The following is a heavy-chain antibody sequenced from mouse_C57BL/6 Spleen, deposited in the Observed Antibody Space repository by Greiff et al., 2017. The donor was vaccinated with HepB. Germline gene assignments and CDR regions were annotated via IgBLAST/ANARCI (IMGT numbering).Heavy chain of an antibody. Sequence: DVMLVESGGGLVKPGGSLKLSCAASGFTFSSYAMSWVRQTPEKRLEWVATISDGGSYTYYPDNVKGRFTISRDNAKNNLYLQMSHLKSEDTAMYYCARNYYGSSREYFDYWGQGTTLTVSS. CDR1: GFTFSSYA. J-gene: IGHJ2*01. CDR2: ISDGGSYT. CDR3: ARNYYGSSREYFDY. V-gene: IGHV5-4*03. D-gene: IGHD1-1*01.